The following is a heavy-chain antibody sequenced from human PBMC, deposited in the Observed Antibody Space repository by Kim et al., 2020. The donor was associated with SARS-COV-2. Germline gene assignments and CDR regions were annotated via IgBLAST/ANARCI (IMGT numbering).Heavy chain of an antibody. CDR2: IYWDDDK. CDR3: AHRVPSGYDTYYFDY. J-gene: IGHJ4*02. D-gene: IGHD5-12*01. V-gene: IGHV2-5*02. Sequence: SGPTLVNPTQTLTLTCTFSGFSLSTSGVGVGWIRHPPGKALEWLALIYWDDDKRYSPSLKSRLTITKDTSKNQVVLTMTNMDPVDTATYYCAHRVPSGYDTYYFDYWGQGTLVTVSS. CDR1: GFSLSTSGVG.